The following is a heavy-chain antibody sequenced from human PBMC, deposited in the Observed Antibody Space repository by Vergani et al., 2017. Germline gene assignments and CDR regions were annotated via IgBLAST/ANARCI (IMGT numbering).Heavy chain of an antibody. V-gene: IGHV3-30-3*01. CDR3: AREGYCSSTSCYPLR. J-gene: IGHJ4*02. D-gene: IGHD2-2*01. Sequence: QVQLVESGGGVVQPGRSLRLSCAASGFTFSSYAMHWVRQAPGKGLEWVAVISYDGSNKYYADSVKGRFTISRDNSKNTLYLQMNSLRAEVTAVYYCAREGYCSSTSCYPLRWGQGTLVTVSS. CDR2: ISYDGSNK. CDR1: GFTFSSYA.